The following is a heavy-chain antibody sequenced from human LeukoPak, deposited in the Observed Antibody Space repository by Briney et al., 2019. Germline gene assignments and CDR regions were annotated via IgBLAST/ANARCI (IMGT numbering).Heavy chain of an antibody. CDR3: ARARWSGPYSYFDY. D-gene: IGHD6-13*01. Sequence: SETLSLTCTVSGGSISSYYWSWIRQPAGKGLEWIGRIYSSGSTNYNPSLKSRVTMSVDTSKNQFSLKLSSVTAADTAVYYCARARWSGPYSYFDYWGQGTLVTVSS. J-gene: IGHJ4*02. V-gene: IGHV4-4*07. CDR1: GGSISSYY. CDR2: IYSSGST.